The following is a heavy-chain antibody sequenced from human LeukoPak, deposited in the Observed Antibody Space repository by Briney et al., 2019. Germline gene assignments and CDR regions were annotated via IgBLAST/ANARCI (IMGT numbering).Heavy chain of an antibody. Sequence: GGSLRLSCVASGFAFSGYAMTWVRQAPGKGLEWVSAVSGNGAITHYADSVKGRFTISRDNSKNTLYLQMNSLRAEDTAVYHCAKSRWLQAAAGQVEYWGQGTLVTVSS. J-gene: IGHJ4*02. D-gene: IGHD6-13*01. CDR3: AKSRWLQAAAGQVEY. CDR1: GFAFSGYA. V-gene: IGHV3-23*01. CDR2: VSGNGAIT.